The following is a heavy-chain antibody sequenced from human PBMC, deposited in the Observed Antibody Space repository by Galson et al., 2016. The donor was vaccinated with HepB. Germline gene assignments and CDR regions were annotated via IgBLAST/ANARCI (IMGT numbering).Heavy chain of an antibody. Sequence: SLRLSCAGSGFSFSSFGMNWVRQAPGKGLEWVSSISSSSRHIYYADSVGGRFIVSRDNSNNALYLQMNSLRAEDTAVYYCARDRGSNPLFDYWGQGTLLIVSS. CDR3: ARDRGSNPLFDY. CDR1: GFSFSSFG. J-gene: IGHJ4*02. D-gene: IGHD1-26*01. V-gene: IGHV3-21*06. CDR2: ISSSSRHI.